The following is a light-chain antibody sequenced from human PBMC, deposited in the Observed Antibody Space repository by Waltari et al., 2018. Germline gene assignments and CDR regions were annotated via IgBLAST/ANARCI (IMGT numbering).Light chain of an antibody. J-gene: IGKJ2*01. Sequence: DIVMTQSPDSLAVSLGEKATISCKSSQTVLYSDNNNYLGWYQQKPGQPPKVRIKWASTREPGVPDRFVGSGSGTDFTLTINSRQAEDVAVYYCQQYFGTPVTFGQGTRLEIK. V-gene: IGKV4-1*01. CDR2: WAS. CDR1: QTVLYSDNNNY. CDR3: QQYFGTPVT.